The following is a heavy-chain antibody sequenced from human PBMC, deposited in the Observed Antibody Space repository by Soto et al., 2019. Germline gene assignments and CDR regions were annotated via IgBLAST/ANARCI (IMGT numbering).Heavy chain of an antibody. CDR2: IYYSGST. D-gene: IGHD3-3*01. CDR1: GGSISSYY. V-gene: IGHV4-59*01. J-gene: IGHJ4*02. Sequence: SETLSLTCTVSGGSISSYYWSWVRQPPGKGLEWIGYIYYSGSTNYNPSLKSRVTISVDTSKNQFSLKLSSVTAADTAVYYCARDDTIFGVGFDYWGQGTLVTVSS. CDR3: ARDDTIFGVGFDY.